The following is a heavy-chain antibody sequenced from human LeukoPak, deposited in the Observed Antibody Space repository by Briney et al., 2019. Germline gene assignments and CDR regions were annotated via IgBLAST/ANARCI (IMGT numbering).Heavy chain of an antibody. CDR1: GYNFNSDW. CDR2: IFPGDSDT. V-gene: IGHV5-51*01. J-gene: IGHJ4*02. Sequence: GESLKISCKGSGYNFNSDWIAWVRQMPGKGLEWMGIIFPGDSDTRYSPSFQGRVTISADKSISTAYLRWSSLKASDTAMYYCARMTSDWYFDYWGQGTLVTVSS. CDR3: ARMTSDWYFDY. D-gene: IGHD6-19*01.